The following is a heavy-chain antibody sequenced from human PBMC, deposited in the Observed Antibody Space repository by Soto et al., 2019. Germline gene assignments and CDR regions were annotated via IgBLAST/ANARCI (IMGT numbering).Heavy chain of an antibody. V-gene: IGHV3-23*01. J-gene: IGHJ4*02. CDR3: AKERGLGYSGSGSYQD. Sequence: EVQLLESGGGLVQPGGSLRLPCAASGFSFGSYAMTWVRQAPGKGLEWVSVISGGGGGTSYAGSVKGRFTISRDNSKNVLYLQMNSLRAEDTAVYNCAKERGLGYSGSGSYQDWGQGTLVTVSS. CDR1: GFSFGSYA. CDR2: ISGGGGGT. D-gene: IGHD3-10*01.